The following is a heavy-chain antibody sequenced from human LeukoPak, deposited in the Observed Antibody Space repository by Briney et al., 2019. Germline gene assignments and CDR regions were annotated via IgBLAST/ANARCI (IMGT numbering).Heavy chain of an antibody. V-gene: IGHV4-31*03. J-gene: IGHJ5*02. D-gene: IGHD3-16*01. Sequence: SQTLSLTCTVSRGSISSGGYYWSWIRQHPGKGLEWIEYINYSGSTYYNPSLKNRVTISVDTSKNQFSLKLSSVTAADTAVYYCARDARGTGSNVWGSYRLDWFDPWGQGTLVTVSS. CDR2: INYSGST. CDR1: RGSISSGGYY. CDR3: ARDARGTGSNVWGSYRLDWFDP.